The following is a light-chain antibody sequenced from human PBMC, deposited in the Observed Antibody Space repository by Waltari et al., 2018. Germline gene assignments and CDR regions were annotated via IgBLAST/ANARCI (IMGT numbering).Light chain of an antibody. CDR2: DVT. J-gene: IGLJ2*01. Sequence: QSALTQPASVSGSPGQSITISCTGSSSDVGVDDSVSWYQDHPRQAPKVIIYDVTYRPSGVSNRFSGSKSGNTASLTITGLQAEDEATYYRTSQASNNVVILGGGTKLTVL. CDR1: SSDVGVDDS. CDR3: TSQASNNVVI. V-gene: IGLV2-14*03.